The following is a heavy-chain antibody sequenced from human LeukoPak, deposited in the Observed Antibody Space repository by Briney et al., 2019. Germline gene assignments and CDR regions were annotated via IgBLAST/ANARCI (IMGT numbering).Heavy chain of an antibody. D-gene: IGHD2-21*01. V-gene: IGHV3-23*01. CDR3: AKDPETYSSRWFDS. CDR1: GFTFSNYA. Sequence: GGSLRLSCAASGFTFSNYAMSWVRQAPGKGLGWVSSLSDNGGSPYYADSVKGRFTISRDNSKNTLYLHMNSLRVEDTAVYYCAKDPETYSSRWFDSWGQGTLVTVSS. J-gene: IGHJ5*01. CDR2: LSDNGGSP.